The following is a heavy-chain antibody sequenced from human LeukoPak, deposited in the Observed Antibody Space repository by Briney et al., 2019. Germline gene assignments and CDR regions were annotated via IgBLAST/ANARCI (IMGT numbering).Heavy chain of an antibody. Sequence: GGSLRLSCAASGFTISSNYMSSVRQAPRKGLQWGSVIYSGGSTYYADSVKGRFTISRDNSKNTLYLQMNSLRAEDTAVYYCAREGNYYYDSSGYYDWGQGTLVTVSS. D-gene: IGHD3-22*01. J-gene: IGHJ4*02. CDR1: GFTISSNY. CDR3: AREGNYYYDSSGYYD. V-gene: IGHV3-53*01. CDR2: IYSGGST.